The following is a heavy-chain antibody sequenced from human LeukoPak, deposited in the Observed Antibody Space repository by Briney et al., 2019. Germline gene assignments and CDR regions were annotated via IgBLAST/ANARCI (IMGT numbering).Heavy chain of an antibody. D-gene: IGHD3-10*01. CDR1: GYTFTSYG. Sequence: GASVKVSCKASGYTFTSYGISWVRQAPGQGLEWMGWISAYNGNTNYAQKLQGRVTMTTDTSTSTAYMELSSLRYEDTAVYYCARAYYYGSGTYYYKYYYMDVWGEGTTVTISS. V-gene: IGHV1-18*01. J-gene: IGHJ6*03. CDR3: ARAYYYGSGTYYYKYYYMDV. CDR2: ISAYNGNT.